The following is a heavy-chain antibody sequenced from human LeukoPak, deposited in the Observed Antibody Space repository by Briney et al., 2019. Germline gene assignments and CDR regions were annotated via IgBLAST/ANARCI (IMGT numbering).Heavy chain of an antibody. V-gene: IGHV3-21*06. D-gene: IGHD1-26*01. CDR1: GFTFSYYN. J-gene: IGHJ3*02. CDR2: INSSSSHI. Sequence: GGPLRLSCAASGFTFSYYNMNWVPHAPGKRLEWVSSINSSSSHIYYADSVKGRFTISRDNAKNSLYLQMSSLRVEDTAVFYCVRAWGGGSYSDAFDIWGQGTMVTVSS. CDR3: VRAWGGGSYSDAFDI.